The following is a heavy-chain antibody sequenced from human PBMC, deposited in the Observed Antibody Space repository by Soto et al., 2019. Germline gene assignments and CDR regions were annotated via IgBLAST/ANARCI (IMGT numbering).Heavy chain of an antibody. CDR3: AKGRWLDDY. Sequence: EVQLLESGGGLVQPGGSLRLSCAASGFTFSTYVMTWVRQAPGKGLEWVSAISASGGDTYYADSVKGRSTISRDNSKNTLHLPKKALRVEDTAMYYCAKGRWLDDYGTEGTLFTGST. V-gene: IGHV3-23*01. CDR2: ISASGGDT. J-gene: IGHJ4*02. CDR1: GFTFSTYV. D-gene: IGHD6-19*01.